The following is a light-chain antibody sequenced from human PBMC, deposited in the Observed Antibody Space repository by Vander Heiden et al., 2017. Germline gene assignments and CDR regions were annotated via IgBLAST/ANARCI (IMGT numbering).Light chain of an antibody. V-gene: IGKV3-20*01. CDR3: QQYGSSPLT. Sequence: ETVLTQSPGTLSLSPGERATLSCRASQTVTSNYLAWFQQQPGQAPRLLIYGASSSATGIPGRFSGSGSGTDFTLTISRLEPEDLAVYYCQQYGSSPLTFGGGTKVEIK. CDR1: QTVTSNY. J-gene: IGKJ4*01. CDR2: GAS.